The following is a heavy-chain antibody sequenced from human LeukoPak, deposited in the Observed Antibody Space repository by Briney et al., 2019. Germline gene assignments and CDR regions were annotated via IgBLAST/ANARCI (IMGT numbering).Heavy chain of an antibody. CDR1: GFTFSSYA. CDR3: AKGRDTAMVTEH. D-gene: IGHD5-18*01. V-gene: IGHV3-30-3*01. J-gene: IGHJ1*01. CDR2: ISYDGSNK. Sequence: GGSLRLSCAASGFTFSSYAMHWVRQAPGKGLEWVAVISYDGSNKYYADSVKGRFTISRDNSKNTLYLQMNSLRAEDTAVYYCAKGRDTAMVTEHWGQGTLVTVSS.